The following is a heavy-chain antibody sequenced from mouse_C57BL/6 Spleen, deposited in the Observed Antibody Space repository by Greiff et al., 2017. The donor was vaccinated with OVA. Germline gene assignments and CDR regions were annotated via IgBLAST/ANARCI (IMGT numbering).Heavy chain of an antibody. Sequence: EVQRVESGPVLVKPGASVKMSCKASGYTFTDYYMNWVKQSHGKSLEWIGVINPYNGGTSYNQKFKGKATLTVDKSSSTAYMELNSLTSEDSAVYYCARSYGNYGYYFDYWGQGTTLTVSS. J-gene: IGHJ2*01. CDR2: INPYNGGT. D-gene: IGHD2-1*01. CDR1: GYTFTDYY. V-gene: IGHV1-19*01. CDR3: ARSYGNYGYYFDY.